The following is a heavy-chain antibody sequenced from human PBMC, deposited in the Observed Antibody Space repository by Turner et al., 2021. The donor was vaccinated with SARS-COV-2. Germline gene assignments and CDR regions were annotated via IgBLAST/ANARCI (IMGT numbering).Heavy chain of an antibody. Sequence: EVQLVGSGGGLVEPGGSLRVSCAASGFTFSTTWMTWVRQAPGKGLEWVGRIKSKIDGGTVDYAAPVKGRFTISRDDSEDTLYMQMNSLKTEDTAVYYCATANKFYDYMDVWGEGATVTVSS. CDR3: ATANKFYDYMDV. CDR1: GFTFSTTW. J-gene: IGHJ6*03. CDR2: IKSKIDGGTV. V-gene: IGHV3-15*01.